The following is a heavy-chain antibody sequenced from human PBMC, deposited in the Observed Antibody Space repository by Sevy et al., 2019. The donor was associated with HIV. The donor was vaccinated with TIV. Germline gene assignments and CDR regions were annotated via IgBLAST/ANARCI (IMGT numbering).Heavy chain of an antibody. CDR3: AKDYQVDTAKYYFDY. CDR2: ISGSGGST. Sequence: GGSLRLSCAASGFTFSSYAMSWVRQAPGKGLEWVSAISGSGGSTYYADSVKGRFTISRDNSKNTLYLQMNSLRAEDTAVYYCAKDYQVDTAKYYFDYWGQGTLVTVSS. CDR1: GFTFSSYA. D-gene: IGHD5-18*01. J-gene: IGHJ4*02. V-gene: IGHV3-23*01.